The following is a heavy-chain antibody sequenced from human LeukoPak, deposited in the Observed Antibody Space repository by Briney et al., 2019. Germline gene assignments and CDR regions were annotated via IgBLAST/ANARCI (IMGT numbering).Heavy chain of an antibody. D-gene: IGHD3-10*01. CDR3: ALTYGSGSYDY. J-gene: IGHJ4*02. V-gene: IGHV3-7*01. CDR1: GFTFSSYW. CDR2: IKQDGSEK. Sequence: PGGSLRLSCAASGFTFSSYWMNWVRQAPGKGLEWVANIKQDGSEKYYVDSVKGRFTISRDNAKNSLYLQMNSLRAEDTAVYYCALTYGSGSYDYWGQGTLVTVSS.